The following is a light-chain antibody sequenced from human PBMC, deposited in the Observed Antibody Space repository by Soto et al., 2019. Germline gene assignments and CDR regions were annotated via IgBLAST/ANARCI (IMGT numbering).Light chain of an antibody. CDR1: QGISSH. Sequence: DIQLTQSPSFMSASVGDRVTVTCRASQGISSHLAWYQQKLGKAPKLLIYAASSLQSGVPSRFSGSGSGTAFTLTITSLPPADFATYYCQQLNSYPYTFGQGTRLDIE. J-gene: IGKJ2*01. V-gene: IGKV1-9*01. CDR2: AAS. CDR3: QQLNSYPYT.